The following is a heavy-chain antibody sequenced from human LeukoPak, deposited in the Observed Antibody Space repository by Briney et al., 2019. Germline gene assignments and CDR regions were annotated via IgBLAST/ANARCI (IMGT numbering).Heavy chain of an antibody. Sequence: ATVKVSCKASSYTFTSYGISWVRQAPGQGLEWMGWFSAYNGNTNYAQKLQGRVTMTTDTSTSTAYMELRSLRSDYTAVYYCARDPGSIVGATYPDCWGRGTLVTVSS. V-gene: IGHV1-18*01. CDR1: SYTFTSYG. D-gene: IGHD1-26*01. J-gene: IGHJ4*02. CDR2: FSAYNGNT. CDR3: ARDPGSIVGATYPDC.